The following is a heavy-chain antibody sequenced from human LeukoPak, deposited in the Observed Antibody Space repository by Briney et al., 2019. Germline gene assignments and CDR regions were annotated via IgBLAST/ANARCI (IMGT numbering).Heavy chain of an antibody. CDR1: GFTFSSYS. V-gene: IGHV3-21*01. D-gene: IGHD6-19*01. CDR2: ISSSSSYI. Sequence: PGGSLRLSCAASGFTFSSYSMNWVRQAPGKGLEWVSSISSSSSYIYYADSVKGRFTISRDNAKNSLYLQMNSLRAEDTAVYYCARDEGGSGWYYYYYYMDVWGKGTTVTVSS. J-gene: IGHJ6*03. CDR3: ARDEGGSGWYYYYYYMDV.